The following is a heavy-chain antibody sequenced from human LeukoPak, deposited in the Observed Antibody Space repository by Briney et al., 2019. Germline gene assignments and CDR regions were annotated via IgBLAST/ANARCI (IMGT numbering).Heavy chain of an antibody. CDR1: GFTFSSYV. CDR3: AKFSDFWSGYYGDGIDY. CDR2: ISSSGGST. V-gene: IGHV3-23*01. D-gene: IGHD3-3*01. Sequence: PGGSLRLSCAASGFTFSSYVMSWVRQAPGKGLEWVSAISSSGGSTYYADSLKGRFTISRDNSKNTVYLQMNRLRAEDTAVYYCAKFSDFWSGYYGDGIDYWGQGTLVTVSS. J-gene: IGHJ4*02.